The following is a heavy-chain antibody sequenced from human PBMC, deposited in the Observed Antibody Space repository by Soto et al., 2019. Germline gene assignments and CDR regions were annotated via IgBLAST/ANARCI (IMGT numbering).Heavy chain of an antibody. V-gene: IGHV4-31*11. CDR2: IYYSGST. CDR1: GGSISSGGYY. Sequence: SETLSLTCAVSGGSISSGGYYWSWIRQHPGKGLEWIGYIYYSGSTYYNPSLKSRVTISVDTSKNQLSLKLSSVTAADTAVYYCARENVLGRGMDVWGQGTTVTVSS. CDR3: ARENVLGRGMDV. D-gene: IGHD3-16*01. J-gene: IGHJ6*02.